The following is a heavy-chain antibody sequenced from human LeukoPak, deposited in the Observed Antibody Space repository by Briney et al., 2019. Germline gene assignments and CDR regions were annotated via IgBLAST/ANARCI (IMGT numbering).Heavy chain of an antibody. CDR3: ARGETAPYRACSSGSCPIDY. CDR1: GGTFSSYA. V-gene: IGHV1-69*10. Sequence: SVKVSCKASGGTFSSYAISWVRQAPGQGLEWMGGIIPILGTANYAQKVQGRVTMTRDTSTSTVYMELSSLRSEDTAVYYCARGETAPYRACSSGSCPIDYWGQGTLVTVSS. CDR2: IIPILGTA. J-gene: IGHJ4*02. D-gene: IGHD2-15*01.